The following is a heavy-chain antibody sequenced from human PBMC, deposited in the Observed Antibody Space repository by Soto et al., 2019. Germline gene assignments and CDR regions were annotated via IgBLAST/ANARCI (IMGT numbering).Heavy chain of an antibody. CDR2: INHSGST. CDR3: ARGRPSGRYDFWSGLRFDY. CDR1: GGSFSGYY. J-gene: IGHJ4*02. Sequence: SETLSLTCAVYGGSFSGYYWSWIRQPPGKGLEWIGEINHSGSTTYNPSLKSRVTISVDTSKNQFSLKLSSVTAADTAVYYCARGRPSGRYDFWSGLRFDYWGQGTLVTV. V-gene: IGHV4-34*01. D-gene: IGHD3-3*01.